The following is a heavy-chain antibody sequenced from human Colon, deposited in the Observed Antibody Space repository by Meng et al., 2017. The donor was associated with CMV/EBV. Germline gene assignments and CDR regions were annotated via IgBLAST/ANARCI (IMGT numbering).Heavy chain of an antibody. Sequence: QVQMVQSGAEVKKPGASVKVSCKASGYTFTGFYIQWVRQAPGQGLEWMGWINPKSGDTIYEQKFQGRVTMTRDTSISTVYMDLNSLRSDDTAVYFCARDLWSGSSDYFDYWGQGTLVTGSS. V-gene: IGHV1-2*02. D-gene: IGHD3-3*01. CDR3: ARDLWSGSSDYFDY. CDR1: GYTFTGFY. CDR2: INPKSGDT. J-gene: IGHJ4*02.